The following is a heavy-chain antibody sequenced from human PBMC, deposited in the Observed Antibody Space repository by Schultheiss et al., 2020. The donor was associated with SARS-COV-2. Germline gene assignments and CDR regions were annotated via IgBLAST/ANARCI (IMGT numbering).Heavy chain of an antibody. CDR1: GFTFSSYN. D-gene: IGHD1-26*01. V-gene: IGHV3-21*01. J-gene: IGHJ4*02. Sequence: GGSLRLSCAASGFTFSSYNMNWVRQTPGKGLEWVSSISDSGSSTYYADSVKGRFTISRDNAKNTLYLQMNSLRAEDTAVYYCARGGEGIGLDYWGQGTLVTVSS. CDR3: ARGGEGIGLDY. CDR2: ISDSGSST.